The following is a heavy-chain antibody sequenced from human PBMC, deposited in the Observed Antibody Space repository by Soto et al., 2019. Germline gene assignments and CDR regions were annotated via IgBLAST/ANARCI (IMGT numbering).Heavy chain of an antibody. Sequence: IPSLTCAVSGGSISSGGFSWSWIRQPPGKGLEWIGEINHSGSTNYNPSPKSRVTKSVDTSKKHFSLKPSPLTAADTARYYCARETYGDYVGYFAPWGKGIQVTV. D-gene: IGHD4-17*01. V-gene: IGHV4-30-2*05. CDR3: ARETYGDYVGYFAP. CDR2: INHSGST. J-gene: IGHJ5*02. CDR1: GGSISSGGFS.